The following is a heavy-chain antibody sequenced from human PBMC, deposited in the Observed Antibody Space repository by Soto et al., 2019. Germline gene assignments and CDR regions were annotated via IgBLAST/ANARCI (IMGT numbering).Heavy chain of an antibody. V-gene: IGHV4-39*01. CDR3: ARSVGQWLRPIFDY. CDR1: SDSVSISNDY. CDR2: IYYTGST. J-gene: IGHJ4*02. D-gene: IGHD5-12*01. Sequence: SETLSLTCTVSSDSVSISNDYVGWIRKPPGKGLEWIGFIYYTGSTYYNPSLKSRVTISVDTSKNQFSLKLTSMSAADTAVYYCARSVGQWLRPIFDYWAQGTLVTVSS.